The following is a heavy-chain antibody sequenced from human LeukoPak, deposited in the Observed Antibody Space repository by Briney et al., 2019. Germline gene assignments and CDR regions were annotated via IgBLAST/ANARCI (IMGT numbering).Heavy chain of an antibody. CDR2: ITSSSTYI. J-gene: IGHJ6*03. CDR3: ARVSREWLVRRYYYYYYMDV. Sequence: GGSLRLSCAASGFTFSRYSMIWVRQAPGKGLEWVSSITSSSTYIYYADSVKGRFTISRDNAKNLLYLQMNSLRAEDTAVYYCARVSREWLVRRYYYYYYMDVWGKGTTVTVSS. V-gene: IGHV3-21*01. D-gene: IGHD6-19*01. CDR1: GFTFSRYS.